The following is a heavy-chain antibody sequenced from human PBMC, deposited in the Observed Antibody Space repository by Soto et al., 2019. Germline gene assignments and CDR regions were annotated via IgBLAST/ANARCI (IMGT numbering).Heavy chain of an antibody. CDR1: GVSISSYY. V-gene: IGHV4-59*01. CDR2: MYYSGST. Sequence: QVQLQESGPGLVKPSETLSLSCSVSGVSISSYYWAWIRQPPGKGLEWGASMYYSGSTEYNPSLKSRVTMSADTSKNTFSLKLSSVSAADTAVYYCARDLTRETWCDPRGQGTLVTVSS. D-gene: IGHD1-1*01. J-gene: IGHJ5*02. CDR3: ARDLTRETWCDP.